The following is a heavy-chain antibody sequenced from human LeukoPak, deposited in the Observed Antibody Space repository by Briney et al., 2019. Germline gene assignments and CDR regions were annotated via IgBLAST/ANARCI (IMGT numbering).Heavy chain of an antibody. J-gene: IGHJ4*02. CDR3: AKDGTSSGWSFDY. CDR1: GFTFSSYA. Sequence: GGSLRLSCAASGFTFSSYAMSWVRQAPGKGLEWVSGISGSGGNTYYADSVKGRFTISRDNSNNTLYLQMDSLRAEDTALYYCAKDGTSSGWSFDYWGQGTLVTVSS. CDR2: ISGSGGNT. V-gene: IGHV3-23*01. D-gene: IGHD6-19*01.